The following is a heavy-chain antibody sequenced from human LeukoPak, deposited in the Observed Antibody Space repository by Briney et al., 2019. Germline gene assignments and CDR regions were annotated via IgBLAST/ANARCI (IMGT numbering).Heavy chain of an antibody. J-gene: IGHJ3*02. CDR2: IIPILGIA. CDR3: ARGRDTLGWGVGNRGVVVDI. CDR1: GGTFSSYA. V-gene: IGHV1-69*04. D-gene: IGHD2-2*01. Sequence: SVKVSCKASGGTFSSYAISWVRQAPGQGLEWTGRIIPILGIANYAQKFQGRVTITADKSTSTAYMELSSLRSEDTAVYYCARGRDTLGWGVGNRGVVVDIWGQGTMVTVSS.